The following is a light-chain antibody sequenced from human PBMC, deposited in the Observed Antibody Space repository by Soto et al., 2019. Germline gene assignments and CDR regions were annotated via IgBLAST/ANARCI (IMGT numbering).Light chain of an antibody. CDR1: QSFSSSD. CDR2: GVS. CDR3: QQYGASRT. V-gene: IGKV3-20*01. Sequence: EIVLTQSPGTLSLSPGVRATLSCRASQSFSSSDLAWYQQKPGQAPRLLIYGVSSRATGIPDRFSGSGSGIDFTLTISRLEPEDFAVYYCQQYGASRTFGQGTKVEIK. J-gene: IGKJ1*01.